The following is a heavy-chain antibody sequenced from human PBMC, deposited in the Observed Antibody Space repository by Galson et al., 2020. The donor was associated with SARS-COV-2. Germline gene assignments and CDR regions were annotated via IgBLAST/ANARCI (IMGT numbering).Heavy chain of an antibody. V-gene: IGHV3-9*01. D-gene: IGHD6-25*01. CDR2: ISWNSGSI. Sequence: WVRQAPGKGLEWVSGISWNSGSIGYADSVKGRFTISRDNAKNSLYLQMNSLRAEDTALYYCAGGIAADAFDIWGQGTMVTVSS. CDR3: AGGIAADAFDI. J-gene: IGHJ3*02.